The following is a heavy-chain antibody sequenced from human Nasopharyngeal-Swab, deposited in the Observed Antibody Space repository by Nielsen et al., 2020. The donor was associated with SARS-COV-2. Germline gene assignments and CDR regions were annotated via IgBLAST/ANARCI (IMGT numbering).Heavy chain of an antibody. V-gene: IGHV3-33*08. CDR3: ARDRGEDAGIDY. J-gene: IGHJ4*02. D-gene: IGHD2-21*01. CDR2: VWHDENIK. Sequence: GGSLRLSCVASGVIFSKYWMHWVRQAPGKGLEWVAVVWHDENIKYYADSVEGRFTISRDNSKNTLYLQMNSLRAEDTAVYYCARDRGEDAGIDYWSQGTLVTVAS. CDR1: GVIFSKYW.